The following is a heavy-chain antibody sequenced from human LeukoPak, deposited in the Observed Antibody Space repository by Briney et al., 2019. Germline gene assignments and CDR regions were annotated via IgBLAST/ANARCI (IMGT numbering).Heavy chain of an antibody. CDR1: GYTFTSYY. J-gene: IGHJ4*02. V-gene: IGHV1-46*01. Sequence: ESAVTVSCMASGYTFTSYYMHWVRQAPGHGLEWMGIINPSGGSTSYAQKFQGRVIMTSDTSTRTVYMELSSLRSEDAAVYYGARDLNAAGMGFIADWGQGTLVTVSS. CDR3: ARDLNAAGMGFIAD. D-gene: IGHD6-13*01. CDR2: INPSGGST.